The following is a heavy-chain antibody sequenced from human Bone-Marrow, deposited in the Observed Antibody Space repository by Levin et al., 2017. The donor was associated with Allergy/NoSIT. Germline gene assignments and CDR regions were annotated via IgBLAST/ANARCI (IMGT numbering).Heavy chain of an antibody. CDR2: ISPSGHYT. CDR3: ARGPDPTLGYCTGANCSAYYYYMDV. D-gene: IGHD2-8*02. Sequence: ASVKVSCKASGYTFSNHYLHWVRQAPGQGLEWMGIISPSGHYTTYAQKFQGRVSMTRDTSTSTVHLDLRSLRFEDTALYYCARGPDPTLGYCTGANCSAYYYYMDVWGKGTTVIVSS. V-gene: IGHV1-46*01. CDR1: GYTFSNHY. J-gene: IGHJ6*03.